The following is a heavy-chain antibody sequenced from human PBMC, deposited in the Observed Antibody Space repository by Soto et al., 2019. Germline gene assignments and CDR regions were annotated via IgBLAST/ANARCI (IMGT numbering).Heavy chain of an antibody. D-gene: IGHD3-10*01. J-gene: IGHJ4*02. CDR3: ARQWGFGEPNLIFDY. Sequence: SETLSLTCTVSGGSISSSSYYWGWIRQPPGKGLEWIGSIYYSGSTYYNPSLKSRVTISVDTSKNQFSLKLSSVTAADTAVYYCARQWGFGEPNLIFDYWGQGTLVTVSS. CDR2: IYYSGST. V-gene: IGHV4-39*01. CDR1: GGSISSSSYY.